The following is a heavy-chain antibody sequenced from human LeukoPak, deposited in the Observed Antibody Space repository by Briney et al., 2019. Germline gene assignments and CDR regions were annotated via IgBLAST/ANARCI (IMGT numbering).Heavy chain of an antibody. CDR1: GGSISSSSYY. Sequence: SETLSLTCTVPGGSISSSSYYRGWIRQPPGKGLEWIGSIYYSGSTYYNPSLKSRVTISVDTSKNQFSLKLSSVTAADTAVYYCVTYGHDFWSGYLVYWGQGTLVTVSS. CDR2: IYYSGST. CDR3: VTYGHDFWSGYLVY. J-gene: IGHJ4*02. D-gene: IGHD3-3*01. V-gene: IGHV4-39*01.